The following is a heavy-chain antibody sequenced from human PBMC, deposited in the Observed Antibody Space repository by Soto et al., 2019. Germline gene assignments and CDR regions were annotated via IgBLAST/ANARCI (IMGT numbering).Heavy chain of an antibody. CDR3: ARGAQGFFPVSGIYFYFDH. CDR2: VHPDSGGT. J-gene: IGHJ4*02. CDR1: GYIFTDHL. V-gene: IGHV1-2*02. D-gene: IGHD3-22*01. Sequence: ASVKVSSKTSGYIFTDHLIHWVRQSPGQGLQWVGWVHPDSGGTNVAQAFQDRVTMTADTSITPAYMDLARLRPDDTAIFYCARGAQGFFPVSGIYFYFDHWGQGTPVTVSS.